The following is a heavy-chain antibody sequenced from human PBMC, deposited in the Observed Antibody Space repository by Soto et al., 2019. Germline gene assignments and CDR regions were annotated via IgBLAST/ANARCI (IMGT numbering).Heavy chain of an antibody. CDR3: ARVRKIAARYYFDY. Sequence: PSETLSLTCAVYGGSFSGYYWRRIPQPPGKGLEWIGEINHSGSTNYNPSLKSRVTISVDTSKNQFSLKLSSVTAADTAVYYCARVRKIAARYYFDYWGQGTLVTVSS. CDR2: INHSGST. D-gene: IGHD6-6*01. J-gene: IGHJ4*02. V-gene: IGHV4-34*01. CDR1: GGSFSGYY.